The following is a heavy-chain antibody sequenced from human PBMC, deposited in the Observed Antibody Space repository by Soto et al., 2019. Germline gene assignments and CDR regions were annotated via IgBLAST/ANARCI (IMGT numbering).Heavy chain of an antibody. CDR1: GFIFDDYA. Sequence: SLRLSCAASGFIFDDYAMHWVRQVPGRCLEWVSGISWHSRSVAYADSVKGRFTISRDSANLYLQMNSLRAEDTAVYYCVGDFSGGREIWGQGTMVTVSS. CDR3: VGDFSGGREI. J-gene: IGHJ3*02. CDR2: ISWHSRSV. D-gene: IGHD2-15*01. V-gene: IGHV3-9*01.